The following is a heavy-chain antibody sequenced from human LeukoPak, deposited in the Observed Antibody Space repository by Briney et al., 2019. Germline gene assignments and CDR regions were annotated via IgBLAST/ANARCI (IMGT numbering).Heavy chain of an antibody. D-gene: IGHD3-10*01. V-gene: IGHV3-23*01. J-gene: IGHJ4*02. Sequence: PGGSLRLSCTASGFTFSIYGLSWVRQAPGKGLEWVSSISGSGSGGTTYYADSVKGRFTISRDNSKNTLYLQMNSLRVEDTAIYYCARDQVTTVRGVMNYWGQGTLVTVSS. CDR2: ISGSGSGGTT. CDR1: GFTFSIYG. CDR3: ARDQVTTVRGVMNY.